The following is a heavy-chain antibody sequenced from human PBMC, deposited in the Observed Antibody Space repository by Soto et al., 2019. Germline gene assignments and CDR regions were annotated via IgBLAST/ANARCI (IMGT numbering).Heavy chain of an antibody. Sequence: GGSLRLSCAASGFTFITYTINWVRQTPGKGLEWVSSITSSSRYLYYADSVKGRFTISRDNAKNSLYLQMNSLRAEDTAVYYCARPSFITIFGVVTPQGGFDPWGQGTLVTVSS. D-gene: IGHD3-3*01. V-gene: IGHV3-21*01. CDR1: GFTFITYT. CDR2: ITSSSRYL. J-gene: IGHJ5*02. CDR3: ARPSFITIFGVVTPQGGFDP.